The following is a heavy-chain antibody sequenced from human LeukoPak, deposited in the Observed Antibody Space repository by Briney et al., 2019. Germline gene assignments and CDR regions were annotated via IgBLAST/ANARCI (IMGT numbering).Heavy chain of an antibody. D-gene: IGHD2/OR15-2a*01. CDR1: GFMFSHYG. J-gene: IGHJ4*02. Sequence: PGGSLRLSCVASGFMFSHYGMTWVRHAPGKGLEWVATISSFGTDYADSVKGRFTISRDNSKNTLYLQMNSLRGDDSGLYYCAAAGGNRSWSQGSPVTVSS. CDR3: AAAGGNRS. CDR2: ISSFGT. V-gene: IGHV3-23*01.